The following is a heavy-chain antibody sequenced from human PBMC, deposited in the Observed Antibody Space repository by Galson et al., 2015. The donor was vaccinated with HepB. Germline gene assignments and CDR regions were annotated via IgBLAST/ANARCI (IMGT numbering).Heavy chain of an antibody. CDR2: VHSSGVT. V-gene: IGHV4-39*01. Sequence: ETLSLTCSVSGASISISTFYWVWIRQTPVKGLEWIGNVHSSGVTYYNPSLNNRVTVSGDTAKNQFSLRVRSVTAADTAVYYCVRALGGSYFYGMDVWGKGTTVTVSS. CDR1: GASISISTFY. CDR3: VRALGGSYFYGMDV. J-gene: IGHJ6*04.